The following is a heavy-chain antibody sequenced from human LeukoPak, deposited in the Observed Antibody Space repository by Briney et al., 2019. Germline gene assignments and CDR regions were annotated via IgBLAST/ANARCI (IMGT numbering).Heavy chain of an antibody. CDR1: GGSISSSSYY. CDR2: IYHSGST. Sequence: PSETLSLTCTVSGGSISSSSYYWGWIRQPPGKGLEWIGSIYHSGSTYYNPSLKSRVTISVDTSKNQFSLKLSSVTAADTAMYYCASLLLGYCSSSSCSQEYYFDSWGQGTLVTVSS. CDR3: ASLLLGYCSSSSCSQEYYFDS. J-gene: IGHJ4*02. V-gene: IGHV4-39*07. D-gene: IGHD2-2*01.